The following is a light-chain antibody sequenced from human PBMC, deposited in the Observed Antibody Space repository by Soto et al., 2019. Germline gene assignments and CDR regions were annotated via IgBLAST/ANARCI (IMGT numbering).Light chain of an antibody. CDR3: QQYNTYLYT. CDR1: QRISTW. V-gene: IGKV1-5*01. J-gene: IGKJ2*01. Sequence: DIQMTQSPSTLSASVGDRVTLTCRASQRISTWLAWYQQKPGKAPKLLIYDASSLETGVPSRFSGSGSGTEFTLTISSLHPDDFATYYCQQYNTYLYTFGQGTKLEIK. CDR2: DAS.